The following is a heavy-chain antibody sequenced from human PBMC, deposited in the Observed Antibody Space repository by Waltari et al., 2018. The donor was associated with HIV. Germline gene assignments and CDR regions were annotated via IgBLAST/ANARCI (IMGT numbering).Heavy chain of an antibody. Sequence: EVQLVESGGGLVQPGGSLSTSCAASGCTVRSTFMRWVRQSPGRGLEWVSTLYSDGTTYYTDSVKGRFTISRDNSKNTLYLQMNSLRPEDTAVYYCARDERTGYCSSTRCHSFDYWGQGTLATVSS. V-gene: IGHV3-66*02. J-gene: IGHJ4*02. CDR3: ARDERTGYCSSTRCHSFDY. CDR1: GCTVRSTF. CDR2: LYSDGTT. D-gene: IGHD2-2*01.